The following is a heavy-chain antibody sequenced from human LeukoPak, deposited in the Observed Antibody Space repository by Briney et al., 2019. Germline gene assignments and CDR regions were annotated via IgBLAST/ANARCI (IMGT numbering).Heavy chain of an antibody. Sequence: SETLSLTCTVSGGSISSYYWSWIRQPPGKGLEWIGYIYYSGSTNYNPSLESRVTISVDTSKNQFSLKLTSVTAADTAMYYCARHRYSSGWFNYWGQGTLVTVSS. CDR3: ARHRYSSGWFNY. D-gene: IGHD6-19*01. CDR2: IYYSGST. J-gene: IGHJ4*02. V-gene: IGHV4-59*08. CDR1: GGSISSYY.